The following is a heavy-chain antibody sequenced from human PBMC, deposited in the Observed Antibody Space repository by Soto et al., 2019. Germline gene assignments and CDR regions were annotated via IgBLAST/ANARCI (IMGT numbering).Heavy chain of an antibody. V-gene: IGHV3-48*03. CDR3: ARGDSSSWYSSNWFDP. CDR2: ISSSGSTI. Sequence: VGSLRLSCAASGFTFSSYEMNWVRQAPGKGLEWVSYISSSGSTIYYADSVKGRFTISRDNAKNSLYLQMNSLRAEDTAVYYCARGDSSSWYSSNWFDPWGQGTLVTVSS. D-gene: IGHD6-13*01. J-gene: IGHJ5*02. CDR1: GFTFSSYE.